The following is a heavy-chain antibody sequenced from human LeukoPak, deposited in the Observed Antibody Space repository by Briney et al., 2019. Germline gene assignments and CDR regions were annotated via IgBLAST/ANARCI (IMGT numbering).Heavy chain of an antibody. CDR1: GGSISSSSYY. V-gene: IGHV4-39*07. CDR2: IYYSGST. Sequence: SETLSLTCTVSGGSISSSSYYWGWIRQPPGKGLEWIGSIYYSGSTYYNPSLKSRVTISVDTSKNQFSLKLSSVTAADTAVYYCARAVVTAMGFFDYWGQGTLVTVSS. J-gene: IGHJ4*02. D-gene: IGHD2-21*02. CDR3: ARAVVTAMGFFDY.